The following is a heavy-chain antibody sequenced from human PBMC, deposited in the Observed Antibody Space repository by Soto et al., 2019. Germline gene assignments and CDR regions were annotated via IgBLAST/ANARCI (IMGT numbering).Heavy chain of an antibody. Sequence: ASVKVSCKASGGTFSSYAISWVRQAPGQGLEWMGGIIPIFGTANYAQKFQGRVTITADESTSTAYMELSSLRSEDTAVYYCAKKAGLVSLYPPEFDPRGQGTLVTVSS. CDR2: IIPIFGTA. CDR3: AKKAGLVSLYPPEFDP. D-gene: IGHD2-8*01. V-gene: IGHV1-69*13. CDR1: GGTFSSYA. J-gene: IGHJ5*02.